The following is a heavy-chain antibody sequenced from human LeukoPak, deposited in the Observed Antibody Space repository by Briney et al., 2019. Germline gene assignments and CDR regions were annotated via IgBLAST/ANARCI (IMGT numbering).Heavy chain of an antibody. V-gene: IGHV4-39*07. CDR1: GGSISSSGYY. CDR3: ARVAAGIGFFQH. D-gene: IGHD6-13*01. Sequence: SETLSLTCTVSGGSISSSGYYWGWIRQPPGKGLEWIGSIYYSGSTYYNPSLKSRVTISVDTSKNQLSLKLNSVTAADTAVYYCARVAAGIGFFQHWGQGTLVTVSS. CDR2: IYYSGST. J-gene: IGHJ1*01.